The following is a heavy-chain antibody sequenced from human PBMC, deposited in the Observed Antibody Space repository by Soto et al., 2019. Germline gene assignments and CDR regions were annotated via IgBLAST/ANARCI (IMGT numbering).Heavy chain of an antibody. J-gene: IGHJ3*02. CDR3: ARDLSRYYDFWTGYAAAFDI. V-gene: IGHV3-7*03. CDR1: GFTLSSYW. Sequence: EVQLVESGGDLVQPGGSLRLSCAASGFTLSSYWMSWVRQAPGKGLEWVANIKQDGNEKYYVDSVKGRFTISRDNAKNSLSLQMNRLRAEDTAVYFCARDLSRYYDFWTGYAAAFDIWGQGTMVTVSS. CDR2: IKQDGNEK. D-gene: IGHD3-3*01.